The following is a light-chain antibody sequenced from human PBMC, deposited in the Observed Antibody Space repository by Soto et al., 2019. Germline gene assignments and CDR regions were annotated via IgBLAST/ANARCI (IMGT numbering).Light chain of an antibody. CDR3: QSYDSSLSGSGV. Sequence: QSVLTQPPSVSGAPGQRVTISCTGSSSNIGAGYDEHWYQQLPGTAPKLLIYGNSNRPSGVPDRFSGSKSGTSASLAITGLQAEDEADYYCQSYDSSLSGSGVFGTGTKLTVL. V-gene: IGLV1-40*01. J-gene: IGLJ1*01. CDR1: SSNIGAGYD. CDR2: GNS.